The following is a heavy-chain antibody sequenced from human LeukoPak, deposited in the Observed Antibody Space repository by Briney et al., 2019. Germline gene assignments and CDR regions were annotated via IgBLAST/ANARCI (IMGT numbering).Heavy chain of an antibody. D-gene: IGHD3-10*01. CDR3: ARDYYDAFDI. Sequence: SETLSLSCSVSDGSIRTYYWSWIRQPAGKGLEWIGRIYTSGSTNYNPSLKSRVTISVDTSKNQFSLKLSSVTAADTAVYYCARDYYDAFDIWGQGTMVTVSS. V-gene: IGHV4-4*07. J-gene: IGHJ3*02. CDR2: IYTSGST. CDR1: DGSIRTYY.